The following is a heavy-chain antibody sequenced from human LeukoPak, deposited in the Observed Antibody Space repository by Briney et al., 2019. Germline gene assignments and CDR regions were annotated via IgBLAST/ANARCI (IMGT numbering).Heavy chain of an antibody. V-gene: IGHV3-53*01. D-gene: IGHD6-13*01. Sequence: PGGSLRLSCAASGLTVSSNYMTWVRQAPGKGLEWVSVLYSGGSTYYADSVKGRFTISRDNSENTLYLQMNSLRAEDTAVYYCARAPRMVHFDYWGQGTLVTVSS. CDR3: ARAPRMVHFDY. CDR2: LYSGGST. CDR1: GLTVSSNY. J-gene: IGHJ4*02.